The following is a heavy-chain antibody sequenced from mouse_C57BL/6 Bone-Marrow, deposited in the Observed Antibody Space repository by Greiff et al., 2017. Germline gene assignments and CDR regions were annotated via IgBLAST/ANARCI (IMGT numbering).Heavy chain of an antibody. J-gene: IGHJ1*03. Sequence: QVQLQQPGPELVQPGASVTLSCTASGYTFTSYWMHWVKQRPGRGLEWIGRIAPNSGGNKYNEKFKSKATLTVDKTSNTAYMHLSSLTSVDAAVYYGAYGNNFYWYFAVWGTGTTVTGSS. CDR2: IAPNSGGN. CDR1: GYTFTSYW. D-gene: IGHD2-1*01. CDR3: AYGNNFYWYFAV. V-gene: IGHV1-72*01.